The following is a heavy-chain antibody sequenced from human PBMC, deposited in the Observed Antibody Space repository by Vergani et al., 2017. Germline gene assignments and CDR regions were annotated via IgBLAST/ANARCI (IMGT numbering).Heavy chain of an antibody. Sequence: QVQLVQSGAEVKKPGSSVKVSCKASGYTFTSYGISWVRQAPGQGLEWMGWISAYNGNTNYAQKLQGRVTMTTDTSTSTAYMELRSLRSDDTAGYYCAREDVPVPIAAAGTFDYWGQGALVTVSS. V-gene: IGHV1-18*04. D-gene: IGHD6-13*01. J-gene: IGHJ4*02. CDR2: ISAYNGNT. CDR3: AREDVPVPIAAAGTFDY. CDR1: GYTFTSYG.